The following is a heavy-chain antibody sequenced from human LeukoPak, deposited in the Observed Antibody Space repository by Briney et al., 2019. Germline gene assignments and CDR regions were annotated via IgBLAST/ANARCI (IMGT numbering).Heavy chain of an antibody. V-gene: IGHV3-23*01. CDR3: AKGYYDSSGLVDY. CDR2: ISGSGSST. D-gene: IGHD3-22*01. CDR1: GFTFSSYA. J-gene: IGHJ4*02. Sequence: GGSLRLSCAPSGFTFSSYAMSGVRQAPGKGLEWVSAISGSGSSTYYADSVKGRFTISRDNSKNTLYLQMNSLRAEDTAVYYCAKGYYDSSGLVDYWGQGTLVTVSS.